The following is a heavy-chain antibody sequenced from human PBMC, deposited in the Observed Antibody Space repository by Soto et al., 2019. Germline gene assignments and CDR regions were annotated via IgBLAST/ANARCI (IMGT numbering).Heavy chain of an antibody. CDR2: MNPNSGNT. CDR3: AIGRYSSTRYYPLDY. CDR1: GYTFTTYD. Sequence: ASVKVSCKASGYTFTTYDINWVRQATGEGLEWMGWMNPNSGNTGHAQKFQGRVTLTSDTSISTAYMELNSLRSEDTAVYYCAIGRYSSTRYYPLDYWGQGTLVTVSS. J-gene: IGHJ4*02. D-gene: IGHD6-13*01. V-gene: IGHV1-8*01.